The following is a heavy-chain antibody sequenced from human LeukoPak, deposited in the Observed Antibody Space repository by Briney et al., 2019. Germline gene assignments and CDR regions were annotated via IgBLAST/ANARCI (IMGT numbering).Heavy chain of an antibody. D-gene: IGHD6-13*01. V-gene: IGHV4-34*01. CDR2: INHSGST. CDR3: ARPGSSGTEDY. J-gene: IGHJ4*02. Sequence: PSETLSLTCAVYGGSFSGYYWSWIRQPPGKGLEWIGEINHSGSTNYNPSLKSRVTISVDTSKSQFSLKLSSVTAADTAVYYCARPGSSGTEDYWGQGTLVTVSS. CDR1: GGSFSGYY.